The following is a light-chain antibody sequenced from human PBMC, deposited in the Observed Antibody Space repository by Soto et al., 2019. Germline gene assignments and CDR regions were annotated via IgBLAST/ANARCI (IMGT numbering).Light chain of an antibody. Sequence: EIVLTQSPGTLSLSPGERATLSCRASQTLSSNSLAWYQQRPGQTLRVLVYGASNRATGIPDKFSGSGSGTDFTLTISRLEPEDFAVYFCQQYESLPITFGGGTKVDIK. CDR1: QTLSSNS. CDR2: GAS. CDR3: QQYESLPIT. V-gene: IGKV3-20*01. J-gene: IGKJ4*01.